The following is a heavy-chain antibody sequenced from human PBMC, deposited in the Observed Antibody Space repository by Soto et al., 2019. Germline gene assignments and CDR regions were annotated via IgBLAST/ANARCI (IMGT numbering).Heavy chain of an antibody. CDR2: ISSSGSTI. CDR1: GFNFSDYY. CDR3: ASSLSISYYYGMDV. Sequence: GGSLRLSCAASGFNFSDYYMSWIRQAPGKGLEWVSYISSSGSTIYYADSVKGRFTISRDNAKNSLYLQMNSLRAEDTAVYYCASSLSISYYYGMDVWGQGTTVTVSS. V-gene: IGHV3-11*01. D-gene: IGHD3-9*01. J-gene: IGHJ6*02.